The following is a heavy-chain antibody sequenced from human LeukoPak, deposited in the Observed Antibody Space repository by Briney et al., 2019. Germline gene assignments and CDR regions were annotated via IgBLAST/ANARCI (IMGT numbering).Heavy chain of an antibody. CDR2: INPNSGGT. Sequence: GASVKVSCKASGYTFTGYYMHWVRQAPGQGLEWMEWINPNSGGTNYAQKFQGRVTMTRDTSISTAYMELSRLRSDDTAVYYCARGSWDSSGYYSIDYWGQGTLVTVPS. CDR3: ARGSWDSSGYYSIDY. CDR1: GYTFTGYY. V-gene: IGHV1-2*02. J-gene: IGHJ4*02. D-gene: IGHD3-22*01.